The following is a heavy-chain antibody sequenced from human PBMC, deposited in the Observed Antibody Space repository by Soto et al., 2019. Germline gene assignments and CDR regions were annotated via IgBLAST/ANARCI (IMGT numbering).Heavy chain of an antibody. CDR3: ARSGYSYGPNPLLY. Sequence: SETLSLTCTVSGGSISSGGYCWRWIRQHPGKGLEWIGYIYYSGSTYYNPSLKSRVTISVDTSKNQFSLKLSSVTAADTAVYYCARSGYSYGPNPLLYWGQGTLVTVSS. D-gene: IGHD5-18*01. J-gene: IGHJ4*02. CDR2: IYYSGST. V-gene: IGHV4-31*03. CDR1: GGSISSGGYC.